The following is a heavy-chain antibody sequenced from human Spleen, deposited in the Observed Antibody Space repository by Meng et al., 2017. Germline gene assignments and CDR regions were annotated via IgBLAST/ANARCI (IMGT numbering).Heavy chain of an antibody. CDR3: AREGYSSSWAYYWYFDL. CDR2: ISYDGSNK. D-gene: IGHD6-13*01. V-gene: IGHV3-30*04. J-gene: IGHJ2*01. CDR1: GFTFSSYA. Sequence: GGSLRLSCAASGFTFSSYAMHWVRQAPGKGLEWVAVISYDGSNKYYADSVKGRFTISRDNSKNTLYLQMNSLRAEDTAVYYCAREGYSSSWAYYWYFDLWGRGTLVTVSS.